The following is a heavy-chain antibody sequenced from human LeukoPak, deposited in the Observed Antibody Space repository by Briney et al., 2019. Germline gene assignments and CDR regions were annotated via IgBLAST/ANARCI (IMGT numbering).Heavy chain of an antibody. J-gene: IGHJ4*02. D-gene: IGHD3-3*01. CDR3: ARWEGYYDPASPPETNDY. CDR1: GYTFTGYY. Sequence: EASVKVSCKASGYTFTGYYMHWVRQAPGQGLEWMGRINPNSGGTNYAQKFQGRVTMTRDTSISTAYMELSRLRSDDTAVYYCARWEGYYDPASPPETNDYWGQGTLVTVSS. V-gene: IGHV1-2*06. CDR2: INPNSGGT.